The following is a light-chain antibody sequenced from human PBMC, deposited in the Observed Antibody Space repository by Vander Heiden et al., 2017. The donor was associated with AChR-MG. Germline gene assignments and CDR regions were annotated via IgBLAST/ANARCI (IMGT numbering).Light chain of an antibody. CDR1: SSNIGSNT. J-gene: IGLJ1*01. Sequence: QSVLTQPPPASGTPGQRVTISCSGSSSNIGSNTVDWYQQRPGTAPKLLIYSNNQRPSGVPDRFSGSKSGTSASLAISGLQSEDEADYYCAAWDDSLNASYVFGTGTKVTVL. CDR3: AAWDDSLNASYV. CDR2: SNN. V-gene: IGLV1-44*01.